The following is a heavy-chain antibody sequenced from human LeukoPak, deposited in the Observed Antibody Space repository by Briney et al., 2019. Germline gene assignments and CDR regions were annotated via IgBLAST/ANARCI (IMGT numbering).Heavy chain of an antibody. CDR1: GFTFSSYA. CDR3: AKGGGYDFWSGYYASYYFDY. Sequence: PGGSLRLSCAASGFTFSSYAMSWVRQAPGKGLEWVSAISGSGGSTYYAGSVKGRFTISRDNSKNTLYLQMNSLRAEDTAVYYCAKGGGYDFWSGYYASYYFDYWGQGTLVTVSS. CDR2: ISGSGGST. D-gene: IGHD3-3*01. V-gene: IGHV3-23*01. J-gene: IGHJ4*02.